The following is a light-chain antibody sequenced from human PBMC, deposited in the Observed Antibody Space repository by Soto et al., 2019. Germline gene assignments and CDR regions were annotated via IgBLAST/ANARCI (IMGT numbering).Light chain of an antibody. CDR2: VAP. Sequence: EIVLTQSPGTLSLSPGERATLSCRASQSVYKNYLAWYQQKPGQAPRLLIYVAPARFTGIPDRFSGSGSGTEFTLTISRLEPEDFAVYYCQRYGTSFSFGGGTKVEIK. CDR3: QRYGTSFS. CDR1: QSVYKNY. J-gene: IGKJ4*01. V-gene: IGKV3-20*01.